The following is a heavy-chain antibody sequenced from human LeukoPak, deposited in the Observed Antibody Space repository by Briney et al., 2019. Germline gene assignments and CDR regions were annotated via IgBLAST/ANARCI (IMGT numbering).Heavy chain of an antibody. D-gene: IGHD3-10*01. CDR1: GFTFSNNA. Sequence: PGGSLRLSCAASGFTFSNNAMSWVRQAPGKGLEWVSVLTGDRGSTYYADFVKGRFTISRDNSKNTLYLQMNSLRAEDTAIYYCAKDAVAPGSGGDFFDYWGRGTLVTVSS. V-gene: IGHV3-23*01. J-gene: IGHJ4*02. CDR2: LTGDRGST. CDR3: AKDAVAPGSGGDFFDY.